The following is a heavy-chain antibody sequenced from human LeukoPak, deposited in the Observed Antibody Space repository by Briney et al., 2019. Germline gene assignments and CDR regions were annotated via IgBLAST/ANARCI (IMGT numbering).Heavy chain of an antibody. CDR1: GFTFNAYS. V-gene: IGHV3-23*01. Sequence: QAGGSLRLSCAASGFTFNAYSMNWVRQAPGKGLEWVSAINGRGDNTYYADFVKGRFTISRDNSKSTVYLQMNSLRTEDTAVYYCAKDRVSPGFNWFDPWGQGTLVTVSS. D-gene: IGHD2/OR15-2a*01. J-gene: IGHJ5*02. CDR3: AKDRVSPGFNWFDP. CDR2: INGRGDNT.